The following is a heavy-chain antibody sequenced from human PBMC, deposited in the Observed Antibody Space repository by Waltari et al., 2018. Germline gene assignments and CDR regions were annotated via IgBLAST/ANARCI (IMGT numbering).Heavy chain of an antibody. CDR3: ARDLGDSGGNHFYGLDV. Sequence: EVQLVESGGGLIQPGGSLTLSCAASGFTVSSNYMCWVRQAPGKGLEWVSVMYSGGSIYYADSVKGRFTISRDNVKNTLCLYMDSLRAEDTAVYYCARDLGDSGGNHFYGLDVWGQGTAVTVSS. V-gene: IGHV3-53*01. D-gene: IGHD4-17*01. J-gene: IGHJ6*02. CDR1: GFTVSSNY. CDR2: MYSGGSI.